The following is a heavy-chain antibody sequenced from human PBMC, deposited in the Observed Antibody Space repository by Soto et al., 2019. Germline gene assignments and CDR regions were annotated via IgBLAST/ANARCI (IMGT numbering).Heavy chain of an antibody. Sequence: EVQLLESGGGLVQPGGSLRLSCEASGFTFSSYAMNWVRQAPGKGLEWVSGIVASGSRTYYADSVRGRFSISRDNSRNTVFLQMNRTRAEDTALYFCAKFHTPLSRFDDWGQGILVAVSS. CDR2: IVASGSRT. D-gene: IGHD3-9*01. V-gene: IGHV3-23*01. CDR1: GFTFSSYA. J-gene: IGHJ4*02. CDR3: AKFHTPLSRFDD.